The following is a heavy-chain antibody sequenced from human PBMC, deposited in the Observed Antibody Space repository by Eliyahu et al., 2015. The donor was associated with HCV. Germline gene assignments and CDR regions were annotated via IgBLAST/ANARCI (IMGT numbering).Heavy chain of an antibody. CDR2: IKQDGSEK. CDR3: ARDRVTMIVVADYYYYYGMDV. J-gene: IGHJ6*02. V-gene: IGHV3-7*03. CDR1: XFTFSNYW. Sequence: EVQVVESGGGLVQPGGSLRLSCXASXFTFSNYWMXWVRQAPGKGLEWVATIKQDGSEKYYVDSVKERFTVSRDNAKNSLSLQMNSLRAEDTAVYYCARDRVTMIVVADYYYYYGMDVWGQGTTVTVSS. D-gene: IGHD3-22*01.